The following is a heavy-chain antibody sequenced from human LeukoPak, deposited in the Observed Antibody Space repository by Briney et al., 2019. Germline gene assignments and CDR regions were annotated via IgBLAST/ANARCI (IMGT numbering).Heavy chain of an antibody. V-gene: IGHV3-48*01. CDR2: ISSSSSTI. D-gene: IGHD3-16*02. Sequence: PGGSLRLSCAASGFTFSSYSMNWVRQAPGKGLEWVSYISSSSSTIYYADSVKGRFTISRDNSKNTLYLQMNSLRAEDTAVYYCAKDNSYVWGSYRYTERLPDYWGQGTLVTVSS. CDR1: GFTFSSYS. J-gene: IGHJ4*02. CDR3: AKDNSYVWGSYRYTERLPDY.